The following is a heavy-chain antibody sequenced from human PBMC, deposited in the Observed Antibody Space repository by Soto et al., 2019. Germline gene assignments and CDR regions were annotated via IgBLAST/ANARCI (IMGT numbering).Heavy chain of an antibody. V-gene: IGHV4-39*01. Sequence: QLQLQESGPGLVKPSETLSLTCTVSGGSISSSSYYWGWIRQPPGKGLEWIGSIYYSGSTYYNPSLKSRVTISVDTSKNQCSLKLSSVTAADTAVYYCARRDYYGSGSSGTDYWGQGTLVTVSS. CDR1: GGSISSSSYY. D-gene: IGHD3-10*01. J-gene: IGHJ4*02. CDR3: ARRDYYGSGSSGTDY. CDR2: IYYSGST.